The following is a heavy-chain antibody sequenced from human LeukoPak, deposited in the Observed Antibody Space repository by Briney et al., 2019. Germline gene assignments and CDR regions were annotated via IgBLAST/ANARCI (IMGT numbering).Heavy chain of an antibody. CDR3: AKDRSCTNDICHGDFDY. J-gene: IGHJ4*02. Sequence: GVSLRLSCAASGFTFSSYAVSWVRQAPGKGLEWVSSISGSGGSTYSADSVKGRFTISRDNSKNTLYLQMNSLRAEDAALYYCAKDRSCTNDICHGDFDYWGQGTLVTASS. V-gene: IGHV3-23*01. CDR1: GFTFSSYA. D-gene: IGHD2-8*01. CDR2: ISGSGGST.